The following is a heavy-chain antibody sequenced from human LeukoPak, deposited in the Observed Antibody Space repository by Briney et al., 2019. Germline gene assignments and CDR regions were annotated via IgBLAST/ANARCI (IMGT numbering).Heavy chain of an antibody. Sequence: GGSLRLSCAASGFTFSTYAMSRVRQAPGKGLEWVSTFSGRNSNTYYSDSVKGRFTISRDNSKNTLYLQMNSLRAEDTAVYYCAKGSIVATTNFDYWGQGTLVTVSS. CDR2: FSGRNSNT. D-gene: IGHD5-12*01. CDR3: AKGSIVATTNFDY. CDR1: GFTFSTYA. J-gene: IGHJ4*02. V-gene: IGHV3-23*01.